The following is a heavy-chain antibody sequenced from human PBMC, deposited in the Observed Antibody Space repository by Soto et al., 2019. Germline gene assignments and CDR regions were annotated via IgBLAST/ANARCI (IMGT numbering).Heavy chain of an antibody. V-gene: IGHV4-34*01. CDR3: ARDKITGLFDY. CDR1: GGSFSGYY. Sequence: QVQLQQWGAGLLKPSETLSLTCAVYGGSFSGYYWTWIRQPPGTGREWIGEINHSGSTNYNPSLKSRVTISVETSKNQFSLKLTSVTAAGTAVYYCARDKITGLFDYWGQGTLVTVSS. D-gene: IGHD2-8*02. CDR2: INHSGST. J-gene: IGHJ4*02.